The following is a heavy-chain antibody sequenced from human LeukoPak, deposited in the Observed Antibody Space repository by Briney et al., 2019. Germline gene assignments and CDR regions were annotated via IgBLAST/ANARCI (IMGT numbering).Heavy chain of an antibody. D-gene: IGHD4-17*01. CDR3: ARSHDYGDYVLFAFDI. CDR1: GFTFSIYA. J-gene: IGHJ3*02. Sequence: GGSLRLSCAASGFTFSIYAMSWVRQAPGKGLEWVSAISGSGDSTYYADSVKGRFTISRDNSKNTLYLQMNSLRAEDTAVYYCARSHDYGDYVLFAFDIWGQGTMVTVSS. V-gene: IGHV3-23*01. CDR2: ISGSGDST.